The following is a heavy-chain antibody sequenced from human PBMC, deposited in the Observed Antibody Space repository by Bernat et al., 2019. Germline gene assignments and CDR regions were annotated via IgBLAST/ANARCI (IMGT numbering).Heavy chain of an antibody. V-gene: IGHV1-2*04. Sequence: QVQLVQSGAEVKKPGASVKVSCKASGYTFTGYYMHWVRQAPGQGLEWMGWINPNSGGTNYAQKFQGWVTMTRDTSISTAYMELSRLRSDDTAVYYCARSLGLTMVRGGGSPFMDVWGQGTMVTVSS. D-gene: IGHD3-10*01. CDR2: INPNSGGT. J-gene: IGHJ6*02. CDR1: GYTFTGYY. CDR3: ARSLGLTMVRGGGSPFMDV.